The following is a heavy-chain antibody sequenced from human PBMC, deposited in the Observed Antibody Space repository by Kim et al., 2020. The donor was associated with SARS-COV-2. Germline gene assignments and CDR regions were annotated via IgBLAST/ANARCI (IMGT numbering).Heavy chain of an antibody. Sequence: SVKVSCKASGGTFSSYAISWVRQAPGQGLEWMGGIIPIFGTANYAQKFQGRVTTTADESTSTAYMELSSLRSEDTAVYYCARDCQQLVRDYYGMDVWGQGTTVTVSS. CDR2: IIPIFGTA. V-gene: IGHV1-69*13. CDR1: GGTFSSYA. D-gene: IGHD6-13*01. J-gene: IGHJ6*02. CDR3: ARDCQQLVRDYYGMDV.